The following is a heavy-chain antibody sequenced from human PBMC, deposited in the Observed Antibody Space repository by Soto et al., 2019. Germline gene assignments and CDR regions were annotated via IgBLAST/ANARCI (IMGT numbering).Heavy chain of an antibody. CDR1: GGSISSSNW. V-gene: IGHV4-4*02. CDR2: IYHSGST. D-gene: IGHD2-2*01. Sequence: SETLSLTCGVSGGSISSSNWWSWVRQPPGKGLEWIGEIYHSGSTNYNPSLKSRVTISVDKSKNQFSLKLSSVTAADTAVYYCARSIVPAAHMSGSYPGTGGHFDHWGQGTLVTVSS. J-gene: IGHJ4*02. CDR3: ARSIVPAAHMSGSYPGTGGHFDH.